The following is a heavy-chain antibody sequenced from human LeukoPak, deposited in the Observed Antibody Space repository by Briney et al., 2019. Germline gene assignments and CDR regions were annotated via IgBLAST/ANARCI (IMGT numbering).Heavy chain of an antibody. Sequence: SETLSLTCTVSGDSISSSSSYWGWIRQPPGKGLEWIGSIYYSGNTYYNTSLKSRVTISVDTSKNQFSLKLSSVTAADTAVYYCARVSGGDLDYWGQGTLVTVSS. V-gene: IGHV4-39*07. CDR2: IYYSGNT. D-gene: IGHD2-21*02. J-gene: IGHJ4*02. CDR1: GDSISSSSSY. CDR3: ARVSGGDLDY.